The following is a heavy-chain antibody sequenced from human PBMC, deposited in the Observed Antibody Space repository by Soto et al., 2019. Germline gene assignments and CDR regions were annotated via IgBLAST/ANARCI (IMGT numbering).Heavy chain of an antibody. Sequence: SVKVSCKASGGTFSSYAISWVRQAPGQGLEWMGGIIPIFGTANYAQKFQGRVTITADESTSTAYMELSSLRSEDTAVYYCARDRGDIVVVPAAMSKVYWFEPWGQGTLVTVSS. D-gene: IGHD2-2*01. CDR2: IIPIFGTA. J-gene: IGHJ5*02. CDR3: ARDRGDIVVVPAAMSKVYWFEP. CDR1: GGTFSSYA. V-gene: IGHV1-69*13.